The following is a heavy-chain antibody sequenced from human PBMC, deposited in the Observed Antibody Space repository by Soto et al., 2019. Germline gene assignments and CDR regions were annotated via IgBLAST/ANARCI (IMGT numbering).Heavy chain of an antibody. D-gene: IGHD3-22*01. CDR1: GFTFSSYG. J-gene: IGHJ4*02. CDR2: ISYDGSNK. Sequence: SLRLSCAASGFTFSSYGMHWVRQAPGKGLEWVAVISYDGSNKYYADSVKGRFTISRDNSKNTLYLQMNSLRAEDTAVYYCAKVRLIYFDSSGYYRGPIDYWGRGSLDPVSS. V-gene: IGHV3-30*18. CDR3: AKVRLIYFDSSGYYRGPIDY.